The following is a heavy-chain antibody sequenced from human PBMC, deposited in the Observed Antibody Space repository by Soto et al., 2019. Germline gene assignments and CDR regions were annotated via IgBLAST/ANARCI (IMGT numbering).Heavy chain of an antibody. J-gene: IGHJ4*02. CDR1: GGSISSSSYY. CDR3: ATYTYYYDSSGYYYTRHSYFDY. V-gene: IGHV4-39*07. D-gene: IGHD3-22*01. CDR2: IYYSETT. Sequence: SETLSLTCTVSGGSISSSSYYWGWIRQPPGKGLEWIGSIYYSETTYYNPSLKSRVTISVDTSKNQFSLKLSSVTAADTAVYYCATYTYYYDSSGYYYTRHSYFDYWGQGTLVTVSS.